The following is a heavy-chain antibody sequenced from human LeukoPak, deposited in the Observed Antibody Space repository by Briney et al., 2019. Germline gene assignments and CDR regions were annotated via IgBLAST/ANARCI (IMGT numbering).Heavy chain of an antibody. J-gene: IGHJ4*02. CDR3: ARHKASSIAARPHFDY. Sequence: KPSETLSLTCTVSGGSISSYYWSWIRQPPGKGLEWIGYIYTSGSTNYNPSLKSRVTISVDTSKNQFSLKLSSVTAADTAVYYCARHKASSIAARPHFDYWGQGTLVTVSS. D-gene: IGHD6-6*01. CDR2: IYTSGST. V-gene: IGHV4-4*09. CDR1: GGSISSYY.